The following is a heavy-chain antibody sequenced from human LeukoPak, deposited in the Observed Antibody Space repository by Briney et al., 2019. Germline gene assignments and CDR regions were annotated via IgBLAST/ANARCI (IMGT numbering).Heavy chain of an antibody. CDR3: TRDSLRIDAFDI. D-gene: IGHD4-17*01. CDR1: GFTFGDYA. V-gene: IGHV3-49*04. Sequence: GGSLRLSCTASGFTFGDYAMSWVRQAPGKGLEWVGFIRSKAYGGTTEYAASVKGRFTISRDDSKSIAYLQMNSLKTEDTAVYYCTRDSLRIDAFDIWGQGTMVTVSS. CDR2: IRSKAYGGTT. J-gene: IGHJ3*02.